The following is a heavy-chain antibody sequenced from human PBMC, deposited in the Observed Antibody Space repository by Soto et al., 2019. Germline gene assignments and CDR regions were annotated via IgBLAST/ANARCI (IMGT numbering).Heavy chain of an antibody. V-gene: IGHV4-30-4*01. CDR2: IYYSGST. J-gene: IGHJ3*02. CDR3: ASPADGHTNAFDI. Sequence: PSETLSLTCTVSGVSISSGDYYWSWIRQPPGKGREWGGYIYYSGSTYYNPSLKRRVTRSVDTAKNQFPRKLSAVRAADKAVYYCASPADGHTNAFDIWGQGTTVPVSS. CDR1: GVSISSGDYY.